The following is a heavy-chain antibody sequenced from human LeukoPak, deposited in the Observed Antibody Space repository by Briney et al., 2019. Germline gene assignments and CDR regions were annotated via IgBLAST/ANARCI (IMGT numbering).Heavy chain of an antibody. CDR1: GGSISSYY. V-gene: IGHV4-59*01. CDR3: ARDRVADY. Sequence: PSETLSLTCTVSGGSISSYYGSWIRQSPGKGLEWMGYIYYSGSTNYNPSLKSRVTISVDTSKNQFSLKLSSVTAADTAVYYCARDRVADYWGQGTMLTVSS. D-gene: IGHD3-10*01. J-gene: IGHJ3*01. CDR2: IYYSGST.